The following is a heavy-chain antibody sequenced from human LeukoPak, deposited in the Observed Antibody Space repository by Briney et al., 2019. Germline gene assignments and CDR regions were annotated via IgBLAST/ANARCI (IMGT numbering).Heavy chain of an antibody. CDR2: INPNSGGT. CDR1: GYTFTDYY. V-gene: IGHV1-2*02. J-gene: IGHJ4*02. D-gene: IGHD1-26*01. CDR3: ARSYSGFGYALHDY. Sequence: ASVKVSCKASGYTFTDYYMHWVRQAPGQGLEWMGWINPNSGGTNYAQKFQGRVTMTRDTSISTAYMELSSLRSDDTAMYYSARSYSGFGYALHDYWGQGTLVTVSS.